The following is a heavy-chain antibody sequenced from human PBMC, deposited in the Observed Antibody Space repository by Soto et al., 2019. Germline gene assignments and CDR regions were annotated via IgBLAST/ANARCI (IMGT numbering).Heavy chain of an antibody. CDR3: ARGGWRQLDS. CDR2: IYYSGST. D-gene: IGHD5-18*01. CDR1: GGSISKYY. Sequence: SETLSLTCTVSGGSISKYYWAWIRQPPGKGLEWIGYIYYSGSTNYNPSLKSRVTISVDTSKNQFSLKLSSVTAADTAVYYCARGGWRQLDSWGKGTLVTVSS. J-gene: IGHJ5*02. V-gene: IGHV4-59*12.